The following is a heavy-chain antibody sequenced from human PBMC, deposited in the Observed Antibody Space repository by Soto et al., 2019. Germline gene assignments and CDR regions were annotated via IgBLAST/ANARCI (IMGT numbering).Heavy chain of an antibody. CDR3: ARGELLWFGELLR. V-gene: IGHV1-8*01. D-gene: IGHD3-10*01. CDR2: MNPNSGDK. J-gene: IGHJ4*02. CDR1: GYTFTSYE. Sequence: QVQLVQSGAEVKKPGASGKVSCKASGYTFTSYEINWVRQATGQGLEWMGWMNPNSGDKGYAQKCQDRVTMTGNTSISTAYMELSSLRSEDTAVYYCARGELLWFGELLRWGQGTLVTVSS.